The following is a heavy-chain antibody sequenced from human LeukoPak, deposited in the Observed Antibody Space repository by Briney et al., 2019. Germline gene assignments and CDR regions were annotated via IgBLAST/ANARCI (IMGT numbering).Heavy chain of an antibody. V-gene: IGHV1-46*01. J-gene: IGHJ4*02. D-gene: IGHD4-17*01. CDR1: GYTFTGYY. CDR2: INPSGGST. CDR3: ARVGYGDYSLDY. Sequence: ASVKVSCKASGYTFTGYYMHWVRQAPGQGLEWMGIINPSGGSTSYAQKFQGRVTMTRDTSTSTVYMELSSLRSEDTAVYYCARVGYGDYSLDYWGQGTLVTVSS.